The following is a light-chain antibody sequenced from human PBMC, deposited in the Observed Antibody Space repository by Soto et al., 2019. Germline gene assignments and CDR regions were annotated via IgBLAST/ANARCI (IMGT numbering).Light chain of an antibody. J-gene: IGLJ1*01. V-gene: IGLV2-14*03. CDR1: SRDVGAYDY. CDR3: CSYADGSIYF. Sequence: QSVLTQPASVSGSPGQSITISCTGTSRDVGAYDYVSWYLQYPDKAPQLLIYYVDHRPSGVSSRFSGSKSGNTASLTISGLQAEDEGDYCCCSYADGSIYFFGTGTKAPS. CDR2: YVD.